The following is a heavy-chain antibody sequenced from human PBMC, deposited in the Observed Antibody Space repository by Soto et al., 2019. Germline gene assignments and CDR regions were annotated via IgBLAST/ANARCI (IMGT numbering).Heavy chain of an antibody. V-gene: IGHV1-8*01. CDR2: MNPNSGNT. D-gene: IGHD1-7*01. CDR1: GYTFTSYD. Sequence: ASVKVSCKASGYTFTSYDINWVRQATGQGLEWMGWMNPNSGNTGYAQKFQGRVTMTRNTSISTAYMELSSLRSEDTAVYYCARLELQDYGMDVWGQGTTVTAP. J-gene: IGHJ6*02. CDR3: ARLELQDYGMDV.